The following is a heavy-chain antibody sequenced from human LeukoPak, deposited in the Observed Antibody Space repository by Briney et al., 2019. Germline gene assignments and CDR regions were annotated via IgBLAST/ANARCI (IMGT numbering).Heavy chain of an antibody. CDR2: ISWNSGSI. CDR3: AKGPGYYDFWSGLPYYFDY. V-gene: IGHV3-9*01. J-gene: IGHJ4*02. Sequence: PGGSLRLSCAASGFTFDDYAMHWVRQAPGKGLEWVSGISWNSGSIGYADSVKGRLTISRDNAKNSLYLQMNSLRAEDTALYYCAKGPGYYDFWSGLPYYFDYWGQGTLVTVSS. CDR1: GFTFDDYA. D-gene: IGHD3-3*01.